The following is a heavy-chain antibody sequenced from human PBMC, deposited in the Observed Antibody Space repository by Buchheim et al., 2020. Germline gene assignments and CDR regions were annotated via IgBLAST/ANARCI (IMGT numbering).Heavy chain of an antibody. V-gene: IGHV3-23*01. J-gene: IGHJ4*02. CDR3: AKDILGMWYYFDY. Sequence: EVQLLESGGGLVQPGGSLRLSCAASGFTFTNYAMSWVRQAPGKGLEWVSGISGSGFRTYYADSVKGRFTISGDKSKNKDMEMNSLRAEDTAIYYCAKDILGMWYYFDYWGQGAL. CDR1: GFTFTNYA. CDR2: ISGSGFRT. D-gene: IGHD2-21*01.